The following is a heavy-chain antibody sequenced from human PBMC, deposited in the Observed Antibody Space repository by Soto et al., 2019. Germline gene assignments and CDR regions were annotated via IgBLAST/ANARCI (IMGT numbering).Heavy chain of an antibody. V-gene: IGHV3-23*01. CDR2: ISGSGSTI. J-gene: IGHJ4*02. D-gene: IGHD5-18*01. CDR1: GFTFSSYA. Sequence: EVQLLESGGGLVQPGGSLRLSCAASGFTFSSYAMSWVRQAPGKGLEWVSAISGSGSTIYYADSVKGRFTISRDNAKNSLYLQMNSLRAEDTAVYYCARDQRYTAMVGEFDYWGQGTLVTVSS. CDR3: ARDQRYTAMVGEFDY.